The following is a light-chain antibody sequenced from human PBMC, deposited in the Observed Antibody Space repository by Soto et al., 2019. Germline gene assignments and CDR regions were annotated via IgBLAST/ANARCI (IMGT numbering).Light chain of an antibody. Sequence: DIQLTQSPSFLSASVGDRVTITCRASQGISSYLSWYQQKPGKAPKILIYAASTLQTGVPSRFSGSGSGTDFTLTISSLQPEHFATYYCQPLNSYPLTFGGGTKVDIK. CDR3: QPLNSYPLT. CDR2: AAS. CDR1: QGISSY. V-gene: IGKV1-9*01. J-gene: IGKJ4*01.